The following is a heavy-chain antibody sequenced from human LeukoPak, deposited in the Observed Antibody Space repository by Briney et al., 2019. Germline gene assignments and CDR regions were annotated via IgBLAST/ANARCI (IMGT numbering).Heavy chain of an antibody. CDR1: GYTFTSYD. CDR3: ARTYYDFWSGYSDFGY. V-gene: IGHV1-8*01. J-gene: IGHJ4*02. CDR2: MNPNSGNT. Sequence: GASVKVSYKASGYTFTSYDINWVRQATGQGLEWMGWMNPNSGNTGYAQKFQGRVTMTRNTSISTAYMELSSLRSEDTAVYYCARTYYDFWSGYSDFGYWGQGTLVTVSS. D-gene: IGHD3-3*01.